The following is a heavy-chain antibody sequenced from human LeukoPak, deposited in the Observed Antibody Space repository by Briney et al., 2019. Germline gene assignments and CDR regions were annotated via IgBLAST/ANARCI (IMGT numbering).Heavy chain of an antibody. Sequence: GGSLRLSCAASGFTYGSYWMTWIRQAPGKGLEWVANIRRDGSVEYYLDSVKGRFTISRDNTRNSLYLQMNSLRAEDTAVYYCARDSNPQSSGFYFDAFDMWGQGTMVTVSS. CDR2: IRRDGSVE. V-gene: IGHV3-7*01. J-gene: IGHJ3*02. CDR1: GFTYGSYW. CDR3: ARDSNPQSSGFYFDAFDM. D-gene: IGHD3-22*01.